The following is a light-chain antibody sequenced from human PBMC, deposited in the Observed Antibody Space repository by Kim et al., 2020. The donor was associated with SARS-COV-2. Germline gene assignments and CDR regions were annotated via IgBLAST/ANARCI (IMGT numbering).Light chain of an antibody. V-gene: IGKV1-39*01. J-gene: IGKJ1*01. CDR2: AAS. Sequence: DIQMTQSPSSLSASVGDRVTITCRASQSITNYLNWYQQKPGKAPKVLIYAASTLQSGVPSRFSGSGSETDFTLTISSLQPDDFATYYCQQSYTMPRTFGPGTKVYIK. CDR1: QSITNY. CDR3: QQSYTMPRT.